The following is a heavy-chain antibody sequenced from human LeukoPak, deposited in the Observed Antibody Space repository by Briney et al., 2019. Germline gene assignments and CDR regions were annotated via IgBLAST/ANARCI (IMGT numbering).Heavy chain of an antibody. CDR3: ASLNSGSYYGLGFFDL. J-gene: IGHJ2*01. CDR2: IDPSDSYT. V-gene: IGHV5-10-1*01. Sequence: GESLKISCKGSGYSFTSYWISWVRQMPGKGLGWMGRIDPSDSYTNYSPSFQGHVTISADKSISTTYLQWNSLEASDTAMYYCASLNSGSYYGLGFFDLWGRGTLVTVSS. D-gene: IGHD1-26*01. CDR1: GYSFTSYW.